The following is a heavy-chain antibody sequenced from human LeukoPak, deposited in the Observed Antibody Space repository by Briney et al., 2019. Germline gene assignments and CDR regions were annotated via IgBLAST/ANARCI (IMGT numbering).Heavy chain of an antibody. J-gene: IGHJ5*02. Sequence: PGGSLILSCAASGFTFSSYAMSLLRQAPGKGLEWVSAISGSGGSTYYAASVKGRFTISRENSKNTLYLQMNSLRAEDPAVYYCGKEGGKEQQPTTSWGQGTLVTVSS. CDR1: GFTFSSYA. V-gene: IGHV3-23*01. CDR3: GKEGGKEQQPTTS. CDR2: ISGSGGST. D-gene: IGHD6-13*01.